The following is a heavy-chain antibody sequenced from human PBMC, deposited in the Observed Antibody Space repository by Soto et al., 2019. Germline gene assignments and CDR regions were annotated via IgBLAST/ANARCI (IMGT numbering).Heavy chain of an antibody. Sequence: QVQLVESGGGVVQPGRSLRLSCAASGFIFSSYAMHWVRQAPGKGLEWVAVIPHDGSNQHYGVSAKGRFTISRDNSKNRVYLQINSPEPEDTAVYYCARDCKAYKYYGMDVWGQGTTVTVSS. J-gene: IGHJ6*02. CDR3: ARDCKAYKYYGMDV. D-gene: IGHD3-16*01. V-gene: IGHV3-30-3*01. CDR1: GFIFSSYA. CDR2: IPHDGSNQ.